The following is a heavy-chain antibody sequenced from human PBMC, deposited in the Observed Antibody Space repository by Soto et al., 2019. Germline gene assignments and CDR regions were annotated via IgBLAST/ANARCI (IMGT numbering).Heavy chain of an antibody. CDR3: AKGRSATCFQH. V-gene: IGHV3-23*01. J-gene: IGHJ1*01. Sequence: EVQLLESGGGLVQPGGSLRLSCAASGFTFSNYAMSWVRQTPGKGLEWVSAITDSGGSTYYADSVKGRFTISRDNSKNTLYLQMNSLRDDDTAVYYCAKGRSATCFQHWGQGTLVTVSS. D-gene: IGHD6-19*01. CDR1: GFTFSNYA. CDR2: ITDSGGST.